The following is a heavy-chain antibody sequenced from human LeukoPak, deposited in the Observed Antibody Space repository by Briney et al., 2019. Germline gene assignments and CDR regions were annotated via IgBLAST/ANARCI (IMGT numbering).Heavy chain of an antibody. J-gene: IGHJ4*02. CDR1: GFTFSSYS. Sequence: PGGSLRLSCAASGFTFSSYSMRWVRQAPGKGLEWVSSISGSSTYIYYAGSVKGRFTISRDNAKNSLYLQMNSLRAEDTAVYYCARDPYRTDAVYWGQGTLATVSS. D-gene: IGHD1-1*01. CDR2: ISGSSTYI. CDR3: ARDPYRTDAVY. V-gene: IGHV3-21*01.